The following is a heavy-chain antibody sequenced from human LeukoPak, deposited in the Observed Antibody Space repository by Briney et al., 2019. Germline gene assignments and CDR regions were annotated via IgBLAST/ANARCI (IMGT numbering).Heavy chain of an antibody. CDR2: ISYDGSNK. Sequence: PGGSLRLSCAASGFTFSSYGMHWVRQAPGKGLEWVADISYDGSNKYYADSVKGRFTISRDNSKNTLYLQMNSLRAEDTAVYYCAKDINLWFGELRGYFDYWGQGTLVTVSS. J-gene: IGHJ4*02. V-gene: IGHV3-30*18. CDR3: AKDINLWFGELRGYFDY. D-gene: IGHD3-10*01. CDR1: GFTFSSYG.